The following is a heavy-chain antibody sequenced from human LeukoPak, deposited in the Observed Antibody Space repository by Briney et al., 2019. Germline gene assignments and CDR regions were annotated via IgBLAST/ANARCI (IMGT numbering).Heavy chain of an antibody. CDR3: ATGRNGVVPAPILGVGPWAYYHYMDV. CDR2: INHSGST. CDR1: GGSISNSSYY. D-gene: IGHD2-2*02. J-gene: IGHJ6*03. V-gene: IGHV4-39*07. Sequence: PSETLSLTCTVSGGSISNSSYYWGWIRQPPGKGLEWIGEINHSGSTNYNPSLKSRVTISVDTSKNQFSLKLSSVTAADTAVYFCATGRNGVVPAPILGVGPWAYYHYMDVWGKGTTVTVSS.